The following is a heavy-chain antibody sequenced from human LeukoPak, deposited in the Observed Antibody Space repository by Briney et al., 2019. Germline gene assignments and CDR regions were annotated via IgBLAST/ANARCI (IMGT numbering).Heavy chain of an antibody. CDR1: GSTVSNDY. CDR2: IYGDGTT. Sequence: PGGSLRLSCAASGSTVSNDYMAWVRQAPGRGLEWVSLIYGDGTTFYTDSVKGRFTISRDNFKNTLYLQMSGLRPEDTALYYCARDRAGAQSWVALDPWGQGTLVTVSS. D-gene: IGHD3-10*01. V-gene: IGHV3-66*02. J-gene: IGHJ5*02. CDR3: ARDRAGAQSWVALDP.